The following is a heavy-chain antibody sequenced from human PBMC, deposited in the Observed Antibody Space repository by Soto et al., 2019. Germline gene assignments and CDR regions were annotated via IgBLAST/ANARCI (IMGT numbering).Heavy chain of an antibody. D-gene: IGHD4-17*01. J-gene: IGHJ4*02. V-gene: IGHV1-18*01. CDR2: ISAYSGST. CDR1: GDRFTSYG. Sequence: ASAEVSCKSSGDRFTSYGLAWLRQAPGQGLEWMGWISAYSGSTDYAQKLQGRVTMTTDTSTTTVYMELRSLRSDDTAVYYCTRDRLTLTTSLIFDYWGQGTLVTVS. CDR3: TRDRLTLTTSLIFDY.